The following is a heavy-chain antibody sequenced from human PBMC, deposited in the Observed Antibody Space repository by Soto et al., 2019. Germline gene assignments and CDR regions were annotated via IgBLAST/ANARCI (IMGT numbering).Heavy chain of an antibody. Sequence: PSETLSLTCAVSGASISNHYWSWIRQPPGKGLEWIGYMYYSGITNYNPSLKSRVTISVDTSKNQFSLKLSSVTAADTAVYYCVRDRGYSSSWRGLDYWGQGTLVTVSS. CDR3: VRDRGYSSSWRGLDY. J-gene: IGHJ4*02. V-gene: IGHV4-59*11. D-gene: IGHD6-13*01. CDR2: MYYSGIT. CDR1: GASISNHY.